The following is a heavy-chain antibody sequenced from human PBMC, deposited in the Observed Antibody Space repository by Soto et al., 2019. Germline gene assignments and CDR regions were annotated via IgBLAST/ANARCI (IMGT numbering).Heavy chain of an antibody. CDR1: GYTFTSYY. D-gene: IGHD5-12*01. Sequence: GASVKVSCKASGYTFTSYYMHWVRQAPGQGLEWMGIINPSGGSTSYAQKFQGRVTMTRDTSTSTVYMELSSLRSEDTAVYYCARDRSAPGDGYNPYRAHYYYYGMDVWGQGTTVTVSS. V-gene: IGHV1-46*01. J-gene: IGHJ6*02. CDR3: ARDRSAPGDGYNPYRAHYYYYGMDV. CDR2: INPSGGST.